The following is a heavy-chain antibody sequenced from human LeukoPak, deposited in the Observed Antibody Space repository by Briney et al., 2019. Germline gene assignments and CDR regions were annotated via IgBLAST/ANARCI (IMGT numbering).Heavy chain of an antibody. CDR1: GGSISSGGYY. CDR2: IYHSGST. D-gene: IGHD3-22*01. V-gene: IGHV4-30-2*01. CDR3: ARDFRYYDSSGGGDY. Sequence: PSQTLSLTCTVSGGSISSGGYYWSWIRQPPGKGLEWIGYIYHSGSTYYNPSLKSRVTISVHRSKNQFSLKLSSVTAADTAVYYCARDFRYYDSSGGGDYWGQGTLVTVSS. J-gene: IGHJ4*02.